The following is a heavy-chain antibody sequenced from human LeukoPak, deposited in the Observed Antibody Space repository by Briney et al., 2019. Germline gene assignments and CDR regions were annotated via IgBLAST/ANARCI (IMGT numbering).Heavy chain of an antibody. CDR1: GFIVSNSY. J-gene: IGHJ4*02. CDR2: IYAGGEK. Sequence: GGSLRLSCAASGFIVSNSYITWVRQAPGKALEWVSVIYAGGEKFYADSVEDRFTISRDNSKNTVYLQMNGLRGEDTAIYYCARLRGLANFDWLWDWGQGTLVTVSS. D-gene: IGHD3-9*01. CDR3: ARLRGLANFDWLWD. V-gene: IGHV3-66*04.